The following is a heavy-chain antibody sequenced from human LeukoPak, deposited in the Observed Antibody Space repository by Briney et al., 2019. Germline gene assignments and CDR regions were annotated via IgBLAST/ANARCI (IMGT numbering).Heavy chain of an antibody. CDR2: ISPSGLT. J-gene: IGHJ4*02. CDR1: GGSFSEYY. D-gene: IGHD1-26*01. V-gene: IGHV4-34*01. Sequence: PSETLSLTCAVYGGSFSEYYWSWIRQPPGKGLEWIGEISPSGLTNYNPSLKSRVTISTDTSKNQFSLKLSSVTAADTAVYYCARDSGRTNDYWGQGTLVTVSS. CDR3: ARDSGRTNDY.